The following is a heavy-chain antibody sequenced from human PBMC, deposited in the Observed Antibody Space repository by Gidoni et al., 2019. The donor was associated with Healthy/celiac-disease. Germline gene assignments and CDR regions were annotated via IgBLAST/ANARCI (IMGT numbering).Heavy chain of an antibody. D-gene: IGHD2-8*01. V-gene: IGHV3-9*01. Sequence: EVQLVASGGGLVQPGRSLRLSCAASGFTFDDYAMHWVRQAPGKGLEWVSGSSWNSGSIGYADSVKGRFTISRDNAKNSLYLQMNSLRAEDTALYYCAKDPHVMSFDYYFDYWGQGTLVTVSS. J-gene: IGHJ4*02. CDR2: SSWNSGSI. CDR1: GFTFDDYA. CDR3: AKDPHVMSFDYYFDY.